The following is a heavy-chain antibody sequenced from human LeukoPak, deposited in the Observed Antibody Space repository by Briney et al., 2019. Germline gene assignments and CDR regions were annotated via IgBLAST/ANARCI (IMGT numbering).Heavy chain of an antibody. J-gene: IGHJ4*02. CDR2: IYSSGST. CDR3: AKHGPGGYFDY. D-gene: IGHD3-10*01. CDR1: GGSIGGYY. Sequence: TSETLSLTCTVSGGSIGGYYWSWVRQPPGKGLEWIGYIYSSGSTNYNPSLKSRVIISVDTSKNQFSLKLRSVTAADTAVYYCAKHGPGGYFDYWGQGTLVTVSS. V-gene: IGHV4-59*08.